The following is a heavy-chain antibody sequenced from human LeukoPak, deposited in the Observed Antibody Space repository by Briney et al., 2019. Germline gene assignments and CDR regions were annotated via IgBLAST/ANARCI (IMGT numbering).Heavy chain of an antibody. CDR1: GFTFSTYW. CDR3: ARDWVHCSGGTCSTDY. CDR2: IGSTSSYI. Sequence: PGGSLRLSCAASGFTFSTYWMTWVRQAPGKGLEWVSSIGSTSSYIYYADSVKGRFTISRDNAKNSLSLQMNSLRAEDTAMYYCARDWVHCSGGTCSTDYWGQGTLVTVSS. J-gene: IGHJ4*02. D-gene: IGHD2-15*01. V-gene: IGHV3-21*01.